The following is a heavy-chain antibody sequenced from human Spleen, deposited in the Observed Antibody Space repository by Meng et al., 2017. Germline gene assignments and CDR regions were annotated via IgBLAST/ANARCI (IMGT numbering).Heavy chain of an antibody. CDR2: IDPRSGDT. D-gene: IGHD6-13*01. CDR3: VRDEDISAAGKLFGDY. CDR1: GYTFPAYW. J-gene: IGHJ4*02. V-gene: IGHV1-2*06. Sequence: QVQLVQLGAEVKKPGASVKVSCKPSGYTFPAYWLHWVRQAPGQGLDWMGRIDPRSGDTQYAQKFQGRVTMTRDTSISTTYMELSRLRSDDTAVYYCVRDEDISAAGKLFGDYWGQGTLVTVSS.